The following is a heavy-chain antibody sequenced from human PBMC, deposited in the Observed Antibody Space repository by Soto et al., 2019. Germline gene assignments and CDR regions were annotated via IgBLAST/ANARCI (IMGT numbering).Heavy chain of an antibody. CDR1: GGSFSGYY. CDR3: ARHGGYYFDY. CDR2: INHSGST. D-gene: IGHD3-16*01. J-gene: IGHJ4*02. Sequence: LSETLSLTCAVYGGSFSGYYWSWIRQPPGKGLEWIGEINHSGSTNYNPSLKSRVTISVDTSKNQFSLKLSSVTAADTAVYYCARHGGYYFDYWGQGAPVTVSS. V-gene: IGHV4-34*01.